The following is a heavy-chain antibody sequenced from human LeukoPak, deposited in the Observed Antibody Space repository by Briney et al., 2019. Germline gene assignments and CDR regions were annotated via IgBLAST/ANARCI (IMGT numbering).Heavy chain of an antibody. CDR2: ISGSGGST. Sequence: PGGSLRLSCAASGFTFSSYAMSWVRQAPGKGLEWVSAISGSGGSTYYADSVKGRFTISRDNSKNTLYLQMNSLRAEDTAVYYCAKDTIFGVVIPYYYMDVWGKGTTVTVSS. J-gene: IGHJ6*03. CDR3: AKDTIFGVVIPYYYMDV. V-gene: IGHV3-23*01. CDR1: GFTFSSYA. D-gene: IGHD3-3*01.